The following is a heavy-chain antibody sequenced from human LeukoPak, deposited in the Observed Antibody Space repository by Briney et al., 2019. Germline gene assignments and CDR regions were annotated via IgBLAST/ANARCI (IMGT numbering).Heavy chain of an antibody. D-gene: IGHD1-26*01. CDR1: GGSISSYF. V-gene: IGHV4-38-2*02. CDR3: ARRSGSFYSLDY. J-gene: IGHJ4*02. CDR2: ISHSGNT. Sequence: SETLSLTCTVSGGSISSYFWDWIRQPPGKGLEWLGSISHSGNTFYNPSLKSRVTISVDTSKNQFSVKVRSVTAADTAVYYCARRSGSFYSLDYWGQGTLVTVSS.